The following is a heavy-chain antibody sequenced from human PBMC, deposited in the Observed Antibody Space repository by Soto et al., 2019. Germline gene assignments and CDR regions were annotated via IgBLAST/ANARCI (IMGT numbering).Heavy chain of an antibody. CDR1: GFTFSSYG. V-gene: IGHV3-30*03. D-gene: IGHD6-13*01. Sequence: PGGSLRLSCAASGFTFSSYGMHWVRQAPGKGLEWVAVISYDGSNKYYADSVKGRFTISRDHSKNTLYLQMNSLRAEDTAVYYCATSAGPHYWGQGTLVTVPS. CDR2: ISYDGSNK. J-gene: IGHJ4*02. CDR3: ATSAGPHY.